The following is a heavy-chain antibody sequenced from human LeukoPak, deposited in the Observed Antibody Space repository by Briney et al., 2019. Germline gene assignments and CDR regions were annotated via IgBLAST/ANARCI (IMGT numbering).Heavy chain of an antibody. CDR1: GFTFSSHG. J-gene: IGHJ4*02. CDR3: AKRMMTTVTTLSTQYYFDY. D-gene: IGHD4-17*01. Sequence: PGGSLRLSCAASGFTFSSHGMSWVRQAPGKGLEWVAVISYDGSNKYYADSVKGRFTISRDNSKSTLYLQMNSLRAEDTAVYYCAKRMMTTVTTLSTQYYFDYWGQGTLVTVSS. V-gene: IGHV3-30*18. CDR2: ISYDGSNK.